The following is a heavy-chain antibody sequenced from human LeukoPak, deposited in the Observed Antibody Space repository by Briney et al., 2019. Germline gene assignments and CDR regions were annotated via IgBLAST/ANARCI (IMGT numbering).Heavy chain of an antibody. CDR3: ARDDRDGYHWAWFDH. D-gene: IGHD5-24*01. V-gene: IGHV3-48*03. Sequence: GGSLRLSCGPSGFTFSSYEMNWVRQAPGKGLEWVSYISSSGSTIYYADSVKGRFTISRDNAKNSLYLQMNSLRAEDTAVYYCARDDRDGYHWAWFDHWGQGTLVTVSS. CDR1: GFTFSSYE. CDR2: ISSSGSTI. J-gene: IGHJ5*02.